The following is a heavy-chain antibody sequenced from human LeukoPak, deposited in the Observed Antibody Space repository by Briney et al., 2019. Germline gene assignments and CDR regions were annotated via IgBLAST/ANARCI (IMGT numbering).Heavy chain of an antibody. CDR2: IIPIFGTA. Sequence: GASVKVSCKASGGTFSSYAISWVRQAPGQGLEWMGGIIPIFGTANYAQKFQGRVTITADESTSTAYMELSSLRSEDTAVYYCARRYYYDSSGYLSPWGQGTLVTVSS. J-gene: IGHJ5*02. CDR1: GGTFSSYA. V-gene: IGHV1-69*13. CDR3: ARRYYYDSSGYLSP. D-gene: IGHD3-22*01.